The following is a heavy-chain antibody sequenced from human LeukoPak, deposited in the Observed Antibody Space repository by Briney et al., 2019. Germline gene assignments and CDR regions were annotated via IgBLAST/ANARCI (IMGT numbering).Heavy chain of an antibody. D-gene: IGHD5-12*01. CDR2: IYHSGST. J-gene: IGHJ4*02. V-gene: IGHV4-38-2*01. CDR3: ARGHSGYDYGLFDY. Sequence: SETLSLTCAVSGYSISSGYYWGWIRQPPGKGLEWTGSIYHSGSTYYNPSLKSRVTISVDTSKNQFSLKLSSVTAADTAVYYCARGHSGYDYGLFDYWGQGTLVTVSS. CDR1: GYSISSGYY.